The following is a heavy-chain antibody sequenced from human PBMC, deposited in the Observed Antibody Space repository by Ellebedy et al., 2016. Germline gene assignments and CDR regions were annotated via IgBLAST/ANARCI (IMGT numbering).Heavy chain of an antibody. D-gene: IGHD5-18*01. V-gene: IGHV1-69*13. J-gene: IGHJ4*02. CDR1: GGTFSSYA. CDR3: ARDLVDTAMVDVGGFDY. Sequence: SVKVSCXASGGTFSSYAISWVRQAPGQGLEWMGGIIPIFGTANYAQKFQGRVTITADESTSTVYMELSSLRSEDTAVYYCARDLVDTAMVDVGGFDYWGQGTLVTVSS. CDR2: IIPIFGTA.